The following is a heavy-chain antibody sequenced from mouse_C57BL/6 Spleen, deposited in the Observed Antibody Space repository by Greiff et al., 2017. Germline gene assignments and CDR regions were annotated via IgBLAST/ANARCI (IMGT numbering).Heavy chain of an antibody. CDR3: ARSAWDDYDLYWYFDV. J-gene: IGHJ1*03. Sequence: EVQRVESGGGLVQPGGSLSLSCAASGFTFTDYYMSWVRQPPGKALEWLGFIRNKANGYTTEYSASVMGRFTISRDNSQSILYLQMNALRAEDSATYNCARSAWDDYDLYWYFDVWGTGTTVTVSS. D-gene: IGHD2-4*01. V-gene: IGHV7-3*01. CDR1: GFTFTDYY. CDR2: IRNKANGYTT.